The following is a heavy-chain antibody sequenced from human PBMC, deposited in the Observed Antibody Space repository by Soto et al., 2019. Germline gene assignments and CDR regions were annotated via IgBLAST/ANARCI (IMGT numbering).Heavy chain of an antibody. CDR2: IYYHGNT. J-gene: IGHJ4*02. V-gene: IGHV4-39*01. Sequence: GLKRQPPGESLEWIGTIYYHGNTYYNPSLKSRVTISVDTSNNQLSLKLRSVTAADTAVYYCALGYSYGLLDYCGQGTLVTVSS. D-gene: IGHD5-18*01. CDR3: ALGYSYGLLDY.